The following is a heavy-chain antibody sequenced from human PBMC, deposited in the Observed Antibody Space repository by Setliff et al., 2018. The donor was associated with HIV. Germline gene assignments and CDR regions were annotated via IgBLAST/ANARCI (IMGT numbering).Heavy chain of an antibody. D-gene: IGHD3-9*01. CDR3: ARNKDRYGAIDY. CDR1: GGSISNYY. J-gene: IGHJ4*02. V-gene: IGHV4-59*01. CDR2: ISYSGTT. Sequence: PSETLSLTCTVSGGSISNYYWGWVRHPPGKGLEWIGYISYSGTTDYNPSLNTRVTISLDTAKKQFSLRLNLVAAGDTALYYCARNKDRYGAIDYWGQGTLVTVSS.